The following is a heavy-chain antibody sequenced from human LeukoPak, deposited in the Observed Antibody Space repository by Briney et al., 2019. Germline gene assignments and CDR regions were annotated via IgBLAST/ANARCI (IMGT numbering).Heavy chain of an antibody. CDR1: GFTLRSNY. CDR3: ARDVDSTYYYGSEHY. J-gene: IGHJ4*02. CDR2: IYSGGST. Sequence: PGGSLRLSCAASGFTLRSNYMSWVRQAPGKGREGVSVIYSGGSTYYPDSVKGRFTISRDNSKNTLYLQMNSLRAEDTAVYYCARDVDSTYYYGSEHYWGQGTLVTVSS. D-gene: IGHD3-10*01. V-gene: IGHV3-66*01.